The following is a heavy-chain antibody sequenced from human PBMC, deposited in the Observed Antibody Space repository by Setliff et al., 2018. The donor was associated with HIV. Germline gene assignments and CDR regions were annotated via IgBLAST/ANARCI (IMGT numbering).Heavy chain of an antibody. CDR3: STAAGGNAEYFRH. J-gene: IGHJ1*01. CDR1: GFTFTNAW. V-gene: IGHV3-15*01. D-gene: IGHD6-13*01. Sequence: LRLSCAASGFTFTNAWMSWVRQAPGKGLEWVGRIKTTAEGGTTDYTAPVKGRSTISRDDSRNTLSLQMNSLKIEDTAVYYCSTAAGGNAEYFRHWGQGTLVTVSS. CDR2: IKTTAEGGTT.